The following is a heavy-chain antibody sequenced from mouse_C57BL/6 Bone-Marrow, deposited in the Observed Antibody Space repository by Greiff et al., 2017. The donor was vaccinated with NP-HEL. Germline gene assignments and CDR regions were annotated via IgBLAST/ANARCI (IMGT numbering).Heavy chain of an antibody. Sequence: QVQLQQPGAELVRPGSSVKLSCKASGYTFTSYWMHWVKQRPIQGLEWIGNIDPSDSETHYNQKFKDKATLTVDKSSSNAYMQLSSLTSEASAVYYCASARPWYFGVWGTGTTVTVSS. CDR1: GYTFTSYW. V-gene: IGHV1-52*01. J-gene: IGHJ1*03. CDR2: IDPSDSET. CDR3: ASARPWYFGV.